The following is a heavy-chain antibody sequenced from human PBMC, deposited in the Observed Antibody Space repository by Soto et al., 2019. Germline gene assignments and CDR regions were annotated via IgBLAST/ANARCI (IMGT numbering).Heavy chain of an antibody. J-gene: IGHJ5*02. CDR3: ARRVRKWGFDP. CDR2: MNPNSGNT. D-gene: IGHD2-21*01. V-gene: IGHV1-8*01. CDR1: GYTFTSYD. Sequence: QVQLVQSGAEVKKPGASVKVSCKASGYTFTSYDINWERQATAQGLEWMGWMNPNSGNTGYAQKFQGRVTMTRNTSISTAYIELSSLRSEDTAVYYCARRVRKWGFDPWGQRTLVTVSS.